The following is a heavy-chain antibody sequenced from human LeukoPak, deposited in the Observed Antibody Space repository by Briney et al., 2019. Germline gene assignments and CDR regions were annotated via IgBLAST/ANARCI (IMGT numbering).Heavy chain of an antibody. CDR1: GFTVSTNY. D-gene: IGHD2-8*01. J-gene: IGHJ6*02. CDR3: ARGGTYAVYYFGMDV. V-gene: IGHV3-66*01. Sequence: GGSLRLSCVASGFTVSTNYINCVRQAPGKGLEWVSVIYSGGSTNFADSVKGRFTISRDNSKNTLYLQMNSLRAEDTAVYYCARGGTYAVYYFGMDVWGQGTTVTVSS. CDR2: IYSGGST.